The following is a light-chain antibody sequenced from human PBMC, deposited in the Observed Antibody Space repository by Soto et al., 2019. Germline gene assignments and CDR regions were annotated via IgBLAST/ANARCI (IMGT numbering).Light chain of an antibody. CDR1: QSVKSN. V-gene: IGKV3-15*01. CDR3: QQYNNWPLT. J-gene: IGKJ4*01. Sequence: EIVMTQSPATLSVSPGERATLSCRASQSVKSNLAWYQQKPGQAPRLLIYDASTRATGIPARFSGSGPGTDFTLTISSLQSEDSAVYYCQQYNNWPLTFGGGTKVEIK. CDR2: DAS.